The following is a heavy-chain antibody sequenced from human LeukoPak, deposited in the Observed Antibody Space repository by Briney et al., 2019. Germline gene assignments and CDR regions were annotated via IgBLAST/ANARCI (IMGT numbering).Heavy chain of an antibody. CDR3: ARAGGSYSPSDY. V-gene: IGHV1-18*01. CDR2: INAYNDNT. Sequence: ASVKVSCKASGYTFTSYGISWVRQAPGQGLEWMGWINAYNDNTNYAQKFQGRVTMTTDTSTSTAYVELRSLRSDDTAVFYCARAGGSYSPSDYWGQGTLVTVSS. CDR1: GYTFTSYG. J-gene: IGHJ4*02. D-gene: IGHD2-21*01.